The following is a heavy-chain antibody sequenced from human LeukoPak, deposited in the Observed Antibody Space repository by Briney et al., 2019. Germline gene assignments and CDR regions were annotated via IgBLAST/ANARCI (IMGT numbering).Heavy chain of an antibody. D-gene: IGHD3-10*01. CDR3: ASPYSYASGSLDV. J-gene: IGHJ6*04. V-gene: IGHV3-30*02. Sequence: GGSLRLSCGASGFTFSNYGMLWVRQAPGKGLEWVAFIRYDGNNKLYADSMKGRFTISRDKSKNTLYLQMNSLRAEDTAVYYCASPYSYASGSLDVWGKGTTVTISS. CDR1: GFTFSNYG. CDR2: IRYDGNNK.